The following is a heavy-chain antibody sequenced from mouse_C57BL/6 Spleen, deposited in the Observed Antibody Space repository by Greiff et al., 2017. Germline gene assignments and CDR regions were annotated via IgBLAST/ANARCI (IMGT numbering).Heavy chain of an antibody. CDR2: IDPATGGT. D-gene: IGHD1-1*01. CDR1: GYTFTDYD. V-gene: IGHV1-15*01. Sequence: QVQLQQSGAELVRPGASVTLSCKASGYTFTDYDMHWVKQTPVHGLEWIGAIDPATGGTAYNQKFQGKAILTADQSSSTAYMELRSLPSEASAVYYCTKHYNGSSCRGYWGQGTTLTVSA. J-gene: IGHJ2*01. CDR3: TKHYNGSSCRGY.